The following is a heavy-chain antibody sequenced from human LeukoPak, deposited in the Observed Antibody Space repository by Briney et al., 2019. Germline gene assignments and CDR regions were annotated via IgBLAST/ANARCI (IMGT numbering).Heavy chain of an antibody. Sequence: PSETLSLTCAVSGGSISSSNWWSLIRQPPGKGLEWIGYIYYSGSTNYNPSLKSRVTISVDTSKNQFSLKLSSVTAADTAVYYCARLVVGYCSGGSCYYYGMDVWGQGTTVTVSS. CDR2: IYYSGST. J-gene: IGHJ6*02. D-gene: IGHD2-15*01. CDR1: GGSISSSNW. CDR3: ARLVVGYCSGGSCYYYGMDV. V-gene: IGHV4-59*08.